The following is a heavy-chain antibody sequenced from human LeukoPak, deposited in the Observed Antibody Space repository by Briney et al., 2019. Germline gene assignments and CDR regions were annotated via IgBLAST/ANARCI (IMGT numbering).Heavy chain of an antibody. Sequence: PGGSLRLSCAASGFSFTSYGMHWVRQAPGKGLEWVAFIRHDGTNEYYTDSVKGRFTVSRDNFQNTLYLQMNSLRPEDTAVYSCAKDMNTGWCNWSDSWGQGTLVTVSS. D-gene: IGHD6-19*01. CDR1: GFSFTSYG. CDR2: IRHDGTNE. V-gene: IGHV3-30*02. CDR3: AKDMNTGWCNWSDS. J-gene: IGHJ5*01.